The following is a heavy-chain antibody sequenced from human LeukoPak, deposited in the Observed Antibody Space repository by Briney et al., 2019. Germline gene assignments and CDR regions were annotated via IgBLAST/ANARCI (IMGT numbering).Heavy chain of an antibody. D-gene: IGHD1-1*01. CDR2: IYTGGST. CDR3: AKDEGGGTLDL. V-gene: IGHV3-66*01. J-gene: IGHJ2*01. Sequence: PGGSLRLSCAASGFTVINNYISWVRQAPGKGLEWVSIIYTGGSTNYADSAQGRFIMSRDTSKNTLYLQLNSLRVEDTAVYYCAKDEGGGTLDLWGRGTLATVSS. CDR1: GFTVINNY.